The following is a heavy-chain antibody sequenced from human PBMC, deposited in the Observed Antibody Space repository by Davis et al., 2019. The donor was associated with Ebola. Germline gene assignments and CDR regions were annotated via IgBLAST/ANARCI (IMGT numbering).Heavy chain of an antibody. V-gene: IGHV1-18*01. Sequence: ASVKVSCKASGYTFTSYGISWVRQAPGQGLEWMGWISAYNGNTAYAQILQGRVTMTTDTSTGTAYMELRSLRSDDTALYYCTTPGGQDSGYDVFDIWGQGTMVTVSS. J-gene: IGHJ3*02. CDR1: GYTFTSYG. D-gene: IGHD5-12*01. CDR3: TTPGGQDSGYDVFDI. CDR2: ISAYNGNT.